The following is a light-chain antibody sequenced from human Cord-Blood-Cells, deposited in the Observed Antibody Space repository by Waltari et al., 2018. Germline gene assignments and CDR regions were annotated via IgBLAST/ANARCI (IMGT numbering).Light chain of an antibody. Sequence: QSDLTQPASVSGSPGQTITICCTGTSSDVGGYDYVSWYQQQPGKAPKPMIYDVSNRPAGVSDRVSGSKSCNTASLTISVVQAEDEADYYCSSYTSGSTLGVFGGGTKLTVL. CDR2: DVS. CDR1: SSDVGGYDY. CDR3: SSYTSGSTLGV. J-gene: IGLJ2*01. V-gene: IGLV2-14*01.